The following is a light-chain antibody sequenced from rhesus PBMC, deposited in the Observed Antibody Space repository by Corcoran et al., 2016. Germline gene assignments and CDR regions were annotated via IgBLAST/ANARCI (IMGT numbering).Light chain of an antibody. CDR1: RSNIGVFD. CDR3: QSYDSSLNAYI. V-gene: IGLV1-64*01. CDR2: DNN. Sequence: QSVLTQPPSVSGAPGQKVTISCTGSRSNIGVFDVHWYQQLPGTAPKLLIYDNNKLPSGISDRFSGSKSGTSASLAITGLQTEDEADYYCQSYDSSLNAYIFAAGTRLTVL. J-gene: IGLJ1*01.